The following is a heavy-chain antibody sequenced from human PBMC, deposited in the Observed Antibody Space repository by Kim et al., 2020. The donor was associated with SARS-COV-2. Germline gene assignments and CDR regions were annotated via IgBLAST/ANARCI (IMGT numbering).Heavy chain of an antibody. V-gene: IGHV4-34*01. Sequence: SETLSLTCAVYGGSFSGYYWSWIRQPPGKGLEWIGEINHSGSTNYNPSLKSRVTISVDTSKNQFSLKLSSVTAADTAVYYCARGVPRYAFWSGYYLYYYGMDVWGKGPKVTVSS. J-gene: IGHJ6*04. CDR2: INHSGST. CDR3: ARGVPRYAFWSGYYLYYYGMDV. D-gene: IGHD3-3*01. CDR1: GGSFSGYY.